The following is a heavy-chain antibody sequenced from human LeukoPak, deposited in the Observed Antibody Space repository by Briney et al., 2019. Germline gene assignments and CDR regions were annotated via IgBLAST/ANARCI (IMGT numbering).Heavy chain of an antibody. CDR3: AKDTPYSGSYWHDAFDI. D-gene: IGHD1-26*01. CDR1: GFTFSSYA. V-gene: IGHV3-23*01. J-gene: IGHJ3*02. Sequence: PGGSLRISCAASGFTFSSYAMSWVRQAPGKVLDWVSAISGSGGSTYYADSVKGRFTISRDNSKNTLYLQMNSLRAEDTAVYYCAKDTPYSGSYWHDAFDIWGQGTMVTVSS. CDR2: ISGSGGST.